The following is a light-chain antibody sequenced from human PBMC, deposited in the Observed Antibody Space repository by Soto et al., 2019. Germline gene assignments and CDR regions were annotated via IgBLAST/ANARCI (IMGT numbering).Light chain of an antibody. Sequence: EIVLTQSPGTLSLSPGDRATVSCGASQSVTSNYLAWYQQKPGQAPRLLIFGASTRATGIPDRFSGSGSGTDFTLTISRLEPEDFAVYYCQHYYTSYTTFGQGTKVDIK. V-gene: IGKV3-20*01. CDR1: QSVTSNY. CDR2: GAS. CDR3: QHYYTSYTT. J-gene: IGKJ1*01.